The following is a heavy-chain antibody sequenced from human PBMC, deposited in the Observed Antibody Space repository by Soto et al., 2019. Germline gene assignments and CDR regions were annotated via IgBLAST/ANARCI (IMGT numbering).Heavy chain of an antibody. V-gene: IGHV1-46*01. CDR3: ARTTIPAASPFQH. Sequence: QVQLVQSGPEVKKPGASVKLSCEASGFTFTDYYMHWVRQAPGHGLEWMGVINPSGGDTTYAQKFQGRVTMTRDTSTSTLYMELSSLRSEDTAMYYCARTTIPAASPFQHWGQGTLVTVSS. CDR2: INPSGGDT. D-gene: IGHD6-13*01. J-gene: IGHJ1*01. CDR1: GFTFTDYY.